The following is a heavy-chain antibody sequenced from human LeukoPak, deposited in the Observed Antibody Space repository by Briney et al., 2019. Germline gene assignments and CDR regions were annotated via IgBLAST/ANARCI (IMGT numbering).Heavy chain of an antibody. V-gene: IGHV4-34*01. J-gene: IGHJ4*02. D-gene: IGHD3-10*02. CDR1: GGSFSGYY. Sequence: SETLSLTCAVYGGSFSGYYWSWIRQPPGKGLEWIGEINHSGSTNHNPSLKSRVTISVDTSKNQFSLKLSSVTAADTAVYYCARGLSSGSHLPYFDYWGQGTLVTVSS. CDR2: INHSGST. CDR3: ARGLSSGSHLPYFDY.